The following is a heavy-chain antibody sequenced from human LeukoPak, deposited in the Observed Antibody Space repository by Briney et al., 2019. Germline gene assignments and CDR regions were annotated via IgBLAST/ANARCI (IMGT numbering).Heavy chain of an antibody. CDR3: ARVFKGEPNQLWFGHMYYFDY. J-gene: IGHJ4*02. Sequence: GGSLRLSCAASGFTFSSYGMHWVRQAPGKGLEWVAFIRYDGSNKYYADSVKGRFTISRDNSKNTLYLQMNSLRAEDTAVYYCARVFKGEPNQLWFGHMYYFDYWGQGTLVTVSS. D-gene: IGHD3-10*01. CDR2: IRYDGSNK. V-gene: IGHV3-30*02. CDR1: GFTFSSYG.